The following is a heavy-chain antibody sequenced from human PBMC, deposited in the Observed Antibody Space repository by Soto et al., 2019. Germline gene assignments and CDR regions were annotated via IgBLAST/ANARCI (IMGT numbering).Heavy chain of an antibody. V-gene: IGHV1-8*01. CDR2: MNPNSGNT. D-gene: IGHD5-18*01. CDR1: GYTFTSYD. Sequence: ASVKVSCKASGYTFTSYDINWVRQATGQGLEWMGWMNPNSGNTGYAQKLQGRVTMTTDTSTSTAYMELRSLRSDDTAVYYCARQSPKYSYGHYYYGMDVWGQGTTVTVSS. J-gene: IGHJ6*02. CDR3: ARQSPKYSYGHYYYGMDV.